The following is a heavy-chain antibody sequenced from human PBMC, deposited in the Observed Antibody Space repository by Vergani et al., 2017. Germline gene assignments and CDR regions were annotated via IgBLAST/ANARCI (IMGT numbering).Heavy chain of an antibody. V-gene: IGHV4-34*01. CDR1: GGSFSGYY. CDR3: ASGNTNWFDP. CDR2: SNNSGST. Sequence: QVQLQQWGAGLLKPSETLSLTCAVYGGSFSGYYCSWICQPPAKGLEWIGESNNSGSTNYNPSRKSRVTISVDTSKNQFSLKLSSGTATDTAVYYCASGNTNWFDPWGQGTLVTVSS. J-gene: IGHJ5*02.